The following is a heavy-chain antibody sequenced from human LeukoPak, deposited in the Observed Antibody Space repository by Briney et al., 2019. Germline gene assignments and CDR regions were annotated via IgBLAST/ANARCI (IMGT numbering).Heavy chain of an antibody. D-gene: IGHD3-10*01. CDR3: AKDLWFGEP. J-gene: IGHJ1*01. CDR2: ISGSGGDA. CDR1: GFTFSSHA. Sequence: PGGSLRLSCAVSGFTFSSHAMSWVRQAPGKGLDWVSAISGSGGDAYYADSVKGRFTISRDNSKNTLYLQMNSLRAEDTAVYYCAKDLWFGEPWGQGTLVTVSS. V-gene: IGHV3-23*01.